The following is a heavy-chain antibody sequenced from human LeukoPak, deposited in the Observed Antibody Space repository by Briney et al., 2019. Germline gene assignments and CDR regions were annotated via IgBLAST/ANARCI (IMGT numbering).Heavy chain of an antibody. D-gene: IGHD3-10*01. CDR2: IYYSGST. V-gene: IGHV4-39*07. Sequence: SETLSLTCTVSGGSISSSSYYWGWIRQPPGKGLEWIGSIYYSGSTYYNPSLKSRVTISVDTSKNQFSLKLSSVTAADTAVYYCARVHIIMVRGVICWFDPWGQGTLVTVSS. CDR3: ARVHIIMVRGVICWFDP. CDR1: GGSISSSSYY. J-gene: IGHJ5*02.